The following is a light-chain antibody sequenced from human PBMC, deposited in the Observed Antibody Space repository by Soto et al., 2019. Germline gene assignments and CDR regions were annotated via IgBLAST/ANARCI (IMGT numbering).Light chain of an antibody. CDR3: QQYGSSPWT. Sequence: EIVLTQSPGTLSLSPGERATLSCRASQSVSSSYLAWYQQKPGQAPRLLIYDASTRATGIPSRFSGSGSGTEFTLTISRLEPEDFAVYYCQQYGSSPWTFGQGTKVDIK. CDR1: QSVSSSY. CDR2: DAS. V-gene: IGKV3-20*01. J-gene: IGKJ1*01.